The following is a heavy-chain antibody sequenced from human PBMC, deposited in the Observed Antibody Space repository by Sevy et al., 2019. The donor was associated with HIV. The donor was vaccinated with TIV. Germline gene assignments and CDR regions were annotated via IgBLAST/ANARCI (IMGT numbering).Heavy chain of an antibody. CDR2: ISSSSSTI. Sequence: GESLKISCAASGFTFSSYSMNWVRQAPGKGLEWVSYISSSSSTIYYADSVKGRFTISTDNAKNSLYLQMNSLRAEDTDVYYCARKAGSFGYYFDYWGQGTLVTVSS. D-gene: IGHD3-10*01. CDR3: ARKAGSFGYYFDY. V-gene: IGHV3-48*01. J-gene: IGHJ4*02. CDR1: GFTFSSYS.